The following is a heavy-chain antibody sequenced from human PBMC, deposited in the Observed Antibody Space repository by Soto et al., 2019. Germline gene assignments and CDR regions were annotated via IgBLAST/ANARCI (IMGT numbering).Heavy chain of an antibody. CDR3: ATTVGYCSGGSCYQWFDY. CDR2: ISGSGGST. Sequence: QPGGSLRLSCAASGFTFSSYAMSWVRQAPGKGLEWVSAISGSGGSTYYADSVKGRFTISRDNSKNTLYLQMNSLRAEDTAVYYCATTVGYCSGGSCYQWFDYWGQGTLVTVSS. V-gene: IGHV3-23*01. D-gene: IGHD2-15*01. CDR1: GFTFSSYA. J-gene: IGHJ4*02.